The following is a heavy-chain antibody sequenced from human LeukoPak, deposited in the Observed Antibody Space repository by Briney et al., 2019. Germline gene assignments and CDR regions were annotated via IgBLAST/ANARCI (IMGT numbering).Heavy chain of an antibody. CDR1: GFTFSSYG. CDR2: IRYDGSNK. J-gene: IGHJ2*01. D-gene: IGHD2-15*01. Sequence: GGSLRLSCAASGFTFSSYGMHWVRQAPGKGLEWVAFIRYDGSNKYYADSVKGRFTISRDNAKNSLYLQMNSLRAEDTAVYYCARDYSRDIVVVVAAWTSGAFDLWGRGTLVTVSS. CDR3: ARDYSRDIVVVVAAWTSGAFDL. V-gene: IGHV3-30*02.